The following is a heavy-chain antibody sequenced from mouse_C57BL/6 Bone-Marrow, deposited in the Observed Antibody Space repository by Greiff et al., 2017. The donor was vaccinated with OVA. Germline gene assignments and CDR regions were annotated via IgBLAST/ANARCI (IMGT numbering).Heavy chain of an antibody. CDR3: ASSNWEDAMDY. CDR1: GFTFSSYA. CDR2: ISDGGSYT. D-gene: IGHD4-1*01. Sequence: DVKLVESGGGLVKPGGSLKLSCAASGFTFSSYAMSWVRQTPEKRLEWVATISDGGSYTYYPDNVKGRFTISRDNAKNNLYLQMSHLKSEDTAMYYCASSNWEDAMDYWGQGTSVTVSS. J-gene: IGHJ4*01. V-gene: IGHV5-4*03.